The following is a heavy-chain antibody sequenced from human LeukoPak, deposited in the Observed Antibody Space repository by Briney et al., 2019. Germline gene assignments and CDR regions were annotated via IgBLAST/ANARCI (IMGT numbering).Heavy chain of an antibody. CDR1: GFTFSSNY. D-gene: IGHD6-19*01. CDR2: IYSGGST. Sequence: GGSLRLSCAASGFTFSSNYMSWVRQAPGKGLEWVSVIYSGGSTYYADSVKGRFTISRDNSENTLYLQMNSLRAEDTAVYYCARDPRIAVAGTGDYWGQGTLVTVSS. CDR3: ARDPRIAVAGTGDY. J-gene: IGHJ4*02. V-gene: IGHV3-53*01.